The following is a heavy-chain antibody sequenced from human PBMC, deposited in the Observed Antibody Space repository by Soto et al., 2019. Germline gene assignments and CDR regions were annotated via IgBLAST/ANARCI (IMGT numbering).Heavy chain of an antibody. CDR1: GFTFYNHG. V-gene: IGHV3-9*01. CDR2: ITWSSDSM. Sequence: EVQLVESGGGLVQPGRSLRLSCVASGFTFYNHGMHWVRQAPGRGLEWGSGITWSSDSMGYADSVKGRFTISRDNAKNSLYLQMNSLRPEDTALYYCAKEDSGFSGYMDVWGKGTTVTVSS. J-gene: IGHJ6*03. CDR3: AKEDSGFSGYMDV. D-gene: IGHD3-10*01.